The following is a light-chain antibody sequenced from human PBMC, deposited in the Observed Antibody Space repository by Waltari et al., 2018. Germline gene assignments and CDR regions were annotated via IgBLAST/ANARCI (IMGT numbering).Light chain of an antibody. J-gene: IGKJ4*01. CDR1: QIVNYF. CDR3: QQRTNWPLT. Sequence: EIVLTQSPATLSLSPGERATLSCRASQIVNYFLAWFQQKPGQAPRLLIYDASNRATGIPARFSGSGSGTDFTLTISSLEPEDFAVYYCQQRTNWPLTFGGGTKVEIK. CDR2: DAS. V-gene: IGKV3-11*01.